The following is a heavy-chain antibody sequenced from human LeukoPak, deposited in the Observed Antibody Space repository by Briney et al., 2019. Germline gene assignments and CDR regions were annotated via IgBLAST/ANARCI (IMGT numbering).Heavy chain of an antibody. Sequence: SQTLSLTCTVSGDSISSGNYYWSWIRQPAGKGLEWIGRIYTSGSTNYNPSLKSRVTISVDTSKNQFSLKLSSVTAADTAVYYCARGPIWFGELPPYFDYWGQGTLVTVSS. D-gene: IGHD3-10*01. V-gene: IGHV4-61*02. CDR2: IYTSGST. CDR1: GDSISSGNYY. CDR3: ARGPIWFGELPPYFDY. J-gene: IGHJ4*02.